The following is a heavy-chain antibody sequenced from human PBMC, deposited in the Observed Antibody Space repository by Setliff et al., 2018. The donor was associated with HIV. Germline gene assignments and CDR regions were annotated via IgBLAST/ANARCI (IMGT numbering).Heavy chain of an antibody. J-gene: IGHJ4*02. CDR2: INSDGGST. CDR3: ARARGGNSEWSY. V-gene: IGHV3-74*03. CDR1: GFTFSSYW. D-gene: IGHD2-15*01. Sequence: GGSLRLSCAASGFTFSSYWMHWVRQAPGKGLVWVSRINSDGGSTTYADFVKGRFTISRDNAKNTLYLQMNSLRAEDTAAYSCARARGGNSEWSYWGQGTLVTVSS.